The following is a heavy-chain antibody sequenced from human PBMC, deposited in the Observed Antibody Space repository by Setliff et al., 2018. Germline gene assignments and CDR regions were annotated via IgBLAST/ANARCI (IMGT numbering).Heavy chain of an antibody. CDR1: GYTFTTYA. V-gene: IGHV7-4-1*02. J-gene: IGHJ6*03. CDR3: ARASRFGTIKYRGDYYMDV. Sequence: PGASVKVSCKASGYTFTTYAISWMRQAPGQGLEWMGWINTNTGNPSYAQGFTGRFVFSLDTSVSTAYLQISSLKAEDTALYYCARASRFGTIKYRGDYYMDVWGKGTTVTVSS. CDR2: INTNTGNP. D-gene: IGHD3-10*01.